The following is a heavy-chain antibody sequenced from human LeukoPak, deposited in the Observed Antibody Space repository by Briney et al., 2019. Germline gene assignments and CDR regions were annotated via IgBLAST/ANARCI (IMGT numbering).Heavy chain of an antibody. CDR2: IYYSGST. J-gene: IGHJ4*02. V-gene: IGHV4-59*01. CDR3: ARDPGYSSGWFDY. D-gene: IGHD6-19*01. CDR1: GGSISSYY. Sequence: SETLSLTCTVSGGSISSYYWSWIRQPPGKGLEWIGYIYYSGSTNYNHYLTSRVTISVDTSKNQFPLKLSSVTAADTAVYYCARDPGYSSGWFDYWGQGTLFTVSS.